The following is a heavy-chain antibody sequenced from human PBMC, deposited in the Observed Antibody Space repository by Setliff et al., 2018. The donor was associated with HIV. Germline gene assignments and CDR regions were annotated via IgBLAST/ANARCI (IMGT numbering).Heavy chain of an antibody. V-gene: IGHV4-34*01. CDR1: GGPSTDHY. D-gene: IGHD1-7*01. J-gene: IGHJ5*01. CDR2: IHHTGYI. CDR3: ARVRLELRQYWFDS. Sequence: SETLSLTCAVYGGPSTDHYWNWIRQSPGMGLEWIAEIHHTGYINYNPSLKRRVTISVDTSKNQFSLKLNSVTAADTAVYYCARVRLELRQYWFDSWGQGSPVTVSS.